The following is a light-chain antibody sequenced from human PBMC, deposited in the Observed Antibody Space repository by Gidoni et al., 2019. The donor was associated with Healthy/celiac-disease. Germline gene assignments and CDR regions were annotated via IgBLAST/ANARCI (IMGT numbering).Light chain of an antibody. Sequence: DIQMTQSPSTLSASVGDRVTITCRASQSIRSGLAWYQQKPGKAPKLLIYKASSLESGVPSRFSGSGSGTEFTLTISSLQPDDFATYYCQPYNSYSLTFGGGTKVEIK. CDR1: QSIRSG. V-gene: IGKV1-5*03. CDR2: KAS. CDR3: QPYNSYSLT. J-gene: IGKJ4*01.